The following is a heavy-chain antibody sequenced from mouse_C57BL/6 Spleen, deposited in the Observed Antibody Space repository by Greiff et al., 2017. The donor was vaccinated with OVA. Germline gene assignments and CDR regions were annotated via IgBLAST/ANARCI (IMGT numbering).Heavy chain of an antibody. CDR3: ARSEDYGYEDFDY. Sequence: VQLQQPGTELVKPGASVKLSCKASGYTFTSYWMHWGKQGPGQGLEWIGNINPSNGGTNYNEKFKSKATLTVDKSSSTAYMQLSSLTSEDSAVYYCARSEDYGYEDFDYWGQGTTLTVSS. CDR1: GYTFTSYW. CDR2: INPSNGGT. V-gene: IGHV1-53*01. J-gene: IGHJ2*01. D-gene: IGHD2-2*01.